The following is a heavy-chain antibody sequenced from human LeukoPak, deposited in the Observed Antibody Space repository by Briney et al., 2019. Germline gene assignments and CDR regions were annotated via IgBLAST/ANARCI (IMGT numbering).Heavy chain of an antibody. Sequence: GGSLRLSCAASGFTFSSYEMNSVRQAPGKGLEWVSYISSSGSTMYYADSVKGRFTISSDNAKNSLYLQMNSLRAEDTAVYYCAREDGGDYRIDYWGQGTLVTASS. V-gene: IGHV3-48*03. D-gene: IGHD4-17*01. J-gene: IGHJ4*02. CDR2: ISSSGSTM. CDR1: GFTFSSYE. CDR3: AREDGGDYRIDY.